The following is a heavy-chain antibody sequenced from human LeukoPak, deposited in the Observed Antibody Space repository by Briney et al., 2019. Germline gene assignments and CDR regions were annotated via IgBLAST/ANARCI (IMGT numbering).Heavy chain of an antibody. J-gene: IGHJ4*02. CDR2: INHSGST. V-gene: IGHV4-34*01. D-gene: IGHD3-16*02. CDR1: GGAFSGYY. Sequence: PSETLSLTCAVYGGAFSGYYWSWIRQPPGKGLEWIGEINHSGSTNYNPSLKSRVTISVDTSKNQFSLKLSSVTAADTAVHYCARHIARDYVWGSYRGGAGFDYWGQGTLVTVSS. CDR3: ARHIARDYVWGSYRGGAGFDY.